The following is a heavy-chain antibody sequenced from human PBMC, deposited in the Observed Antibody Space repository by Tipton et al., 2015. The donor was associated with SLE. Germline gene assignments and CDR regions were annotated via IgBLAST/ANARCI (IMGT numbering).Heavy chain of an antibody. CDR3: AKGGSGSYYNSRFDS. Sequence: SLRLSCVASGFRFSSYWMHWVRQPAGKGLVWVARINEDGRTIDYADSVKGRFTISRDNSKNTLYVQMNSLRADDTAIYYCAKGGSGSYYNSRFDSWGQGTLVTVSS. J-gene: IGHJ4*02. D-gene: IGHD3-10*01. CDR2: INEDGRTI. CDR1: GFRFSSYW. V-gene: IGHV3-74*01.